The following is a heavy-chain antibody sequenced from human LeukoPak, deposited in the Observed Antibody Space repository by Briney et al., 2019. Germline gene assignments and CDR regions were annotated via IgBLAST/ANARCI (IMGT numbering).Heavy chain of an antibody. CDR3: AKGVEVIAAAGLDY. CDR2: ISGSGGST. D-gene: IGHD6-13*01. J-gene: IGHJ4*02. V-gene: IGHV3-23*01. CDR1: GFAFSSYA. Sequence: GGSLRLSCAASGFAFSSYAMSWVRQAPGKGLEWVSAISGSGGSTYYADSVKGRFTISRDNSKNTLYLQMNSLRAEDTAVYYCAKGVEVIAAAGLDYWGQGTLVTVSS.